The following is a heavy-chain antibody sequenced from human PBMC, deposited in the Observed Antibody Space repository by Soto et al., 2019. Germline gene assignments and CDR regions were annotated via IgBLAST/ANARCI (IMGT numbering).Heavy chain of an antibody. V-gene: IGHV3-23*01. CDR3: AKGGSAWYDFPH. CDR2: ISGSGGST. Sequence: EVQLLESGGGLVQPGGSLRLSCAASGFTFTSYAMSWVREAPGKGLEWVSGISGSGGSTYYADSAKGRFTVSRDNSTNTLFLQMSILRADDTAVYYCAKGGSAWYDFPHWGQGTPVTVSS. CDR1: GFTFTSYA. D-gene: IGHD6-19*01. J-gene: IGHJ1*01.